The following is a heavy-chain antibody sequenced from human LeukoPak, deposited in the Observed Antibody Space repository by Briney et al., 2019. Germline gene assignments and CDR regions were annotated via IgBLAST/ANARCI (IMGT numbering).Heavy chain of an antibody. CDR3: AKDSGIYSGYDPDAFDI. D-gene: IGHD5-12*01. CDR1: GFTFSSYA. J-gene: IGHJ3*02. V-gene: IGHV3-23*01. CDR2: ISGSGGST. Sequence: PGGSLGLSCAASGFTFSSYAMSWVRQAPGKGLEWVSAISGSGGSTYYADSVKGRFTISRDNSKNALYLQMNSLRAEDTAVYYCAKDSGIYSGYDPDAFDIWGQGTMVTVSS.